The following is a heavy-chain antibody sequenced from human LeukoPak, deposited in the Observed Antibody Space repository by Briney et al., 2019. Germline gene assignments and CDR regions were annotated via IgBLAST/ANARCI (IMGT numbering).Heavy chain of an antibody. CDR2: IRSKANTYAT. Sequence: GGSLRLSCAASGFTFSGSAMHWVRQASGKGLEWVGRIRSKANTYATAYAASVKGRFTISRDDSKNTAYLQMNSLKTEDTAVYYCTRHERAWNDLFGANAFDIWGQGTMVTVSS. D-gene: IGHD1-1*01. CDR1: GFTFSGSA. V-gene: IGHV3-73*01. J-gene: IGHJ3*02. CDR3: TRHERAWNDLFGANAFDI.